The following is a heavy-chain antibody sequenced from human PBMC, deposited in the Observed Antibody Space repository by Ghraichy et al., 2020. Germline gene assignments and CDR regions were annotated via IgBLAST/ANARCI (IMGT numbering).Heavy chain of an antibody. V-gene: IGHV2-70*01. CDR2: IDWDDDK. D-gene: IGHD6-13*01. Sequence: SGPTLVKPTQTLTLTCTFSGFSLSTSGMCVSWIRQPPGKALEWLALIDWDDDKYYSTSLKTRLTISKDTSKNQVVLTMTNMDPVDTATYYCARIRAGYSSSWYPAGAFDIWGQGTMVTVSS. J-gene: IGHJ3*02. CDR3: ARIRAGYSSSWYPAGAFDI. CDR1: GFSLSTSGMC.